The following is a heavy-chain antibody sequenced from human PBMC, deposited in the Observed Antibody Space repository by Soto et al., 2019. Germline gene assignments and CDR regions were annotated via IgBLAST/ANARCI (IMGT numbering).Heavy chain of an antibody. CDR2: IYYSGTT. CDR1: GGSISSGDYY. J-gene: IGHJ3*02. CDR3: GRFGTNDVFDI. Sequence: SETLSLTCTVCGGSISSGDYYWIWIRQPPGKGLEWIGYIYYSGTTYYNPSLKSRVTISVDTSKNQFSLKLSSVTAADTAVLYCGRFGTNDVFDIWGQGTMVTVSS. D-gene: IGHD3-16*01. V-gene: IGHV4-30-4*01.